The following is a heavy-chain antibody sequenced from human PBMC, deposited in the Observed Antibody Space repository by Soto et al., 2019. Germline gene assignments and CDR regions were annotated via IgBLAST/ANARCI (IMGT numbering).Heavy chain of an antibody. Sequence: QLQLQESGPGLVKPSETLSLTCTVSVGSISSSSYYWGWIRQPPGEGLGWIGSIDYSGSTYYNPSLKSRVTISVDTSKSQFSLKLSCVTAADTAVYYCARHKTHSYGWVAECFQLWGQGTLVTVSS. J-gene: IGHJ1*01. CDR2: IDYSGST. CDR1: VGSISSSSYY. D-gene: IGHD5-18*01. CDR3: ARHKTHSYGWVAECFQL. V-gene: IGHV4-39*01.